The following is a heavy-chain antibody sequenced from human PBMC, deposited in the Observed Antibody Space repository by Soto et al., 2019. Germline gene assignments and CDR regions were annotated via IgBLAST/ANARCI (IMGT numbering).Heavy chain of an antibody. CDR3: ARDPITGDFWSGYYTGGSYYGMDV. CDR2: INPSGGST. J-gene: IGHJ6*02. CDR1: GYTFTSYY. Sequence: VKVSCKASGYTFTSYYMHWVRQAPGQGLEWMGIINPSGGSTSYAQKFQGRVTMTRDTSTSTVYMELSSLRSEDTAVYYCARDPITGDFWSGYYTGGSYYGMDVWGQGTTVTVSS. D-gene: IGHD3-3*01. V-gene: IGHV1-46*01.